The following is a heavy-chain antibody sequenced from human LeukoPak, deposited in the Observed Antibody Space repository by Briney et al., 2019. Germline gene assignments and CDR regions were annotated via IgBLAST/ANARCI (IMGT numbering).Heavy chain of an antibody. CDR2: ISSSGSTV. CDR3: ARVAGAMVYRDAFDN. J-gene: IGHJ3*02. V-gene: IGHV3-11*01. CDR1: GFTFSDFY. D-gene: IGHD5-18*01. Sequence: PGGSLRLSCAASGFTFSDFYMSWIRQAPGKGLEWVSYISSSGSTVYYADSVEGRFTISRDNAKNSLSLQMNSLRAEDTAVYYCARVAGAMVYRDAFDNWGQGTTVTVSS.